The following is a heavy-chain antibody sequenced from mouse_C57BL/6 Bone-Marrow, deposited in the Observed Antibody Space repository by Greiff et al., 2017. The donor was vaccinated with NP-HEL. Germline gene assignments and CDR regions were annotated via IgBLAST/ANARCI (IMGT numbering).Heavy chain of an antibody. V-gene: IGHV1-18*01. J-gene: IGHJ1*03. CDR3: ARPGYFDV. CDR2: INPNNGGT. CDR1: GCTFTDYN. Sequence: EVKLLESGPELVKPGASVKIPCKASGCTFTDYNMDWVKQSHGKSLEWIGDINPNNGGTIYNQKFKGKATLTVDKSSSTAYMELRSLTSEDTAVYYCARPGYFDVWGTGTTVTVSS.